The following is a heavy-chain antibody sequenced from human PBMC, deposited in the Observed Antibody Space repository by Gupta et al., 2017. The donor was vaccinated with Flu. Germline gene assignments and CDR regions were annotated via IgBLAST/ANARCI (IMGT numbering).Heavy chain of an antibody. CDR2: IYYSGST. V-gene: IGHV4-31*02. Sequence: GGYYWSWIRQHPGKGLEWIGYIYYSGSTYYNPSLKSRVTISVDTSKNQFSLKLSSVTAADTAVYYCARAGSYYDSSGYWCRYFDLWGRGTLVTVSS. CDR1: GGYY. J-gene: IGHJ2*01. D-gene: IGHD3-22*01. CDR3: ARAGSYYDSSGYWCRYFDL.